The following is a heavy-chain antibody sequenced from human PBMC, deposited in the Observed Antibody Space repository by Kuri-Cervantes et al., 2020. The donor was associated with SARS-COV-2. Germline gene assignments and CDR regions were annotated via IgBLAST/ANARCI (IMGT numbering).Heavy chain of an antibody. J-gene: IGHJ6*02. D-gene: IGHD4-11*01. Sequence: GGSLRLSCAASGFTFNNYAMHWVRQTPGKGLEWVAVIWYDGSNKYYADSVKGRFTISRDNSKNTLYLQMNSLRAEDTAVYYCAREPITVTTNDYYYYGMDVWAQGTTVTVSS. V-gene: IGHV3-33*08. CDR2: IWYDGSNK. CDR3: AREPITVTTNDYYYYGMDV. CDR1: GFTFNNYA.